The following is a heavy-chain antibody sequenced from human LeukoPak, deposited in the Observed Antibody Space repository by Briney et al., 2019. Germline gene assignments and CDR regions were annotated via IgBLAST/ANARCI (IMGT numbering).Heavy chain of an antibody. CDR2: IYSGGIT. CDR3: ARRYSSGWCFDY. CDR1: GFTVSSNY. Sequence: PGGSLRLSCAASGFTVSSNYMSWVRQAPGKGLEWVSLIYSGGITYYADSVKGRFTISRDNSKNTLFLQMNSLRADDTAVYYCARRYSSGWCFDYWGQGTQVTVSS. J-gene: IGHJ4*02. V-gene: IGHV3-53*01. D-gene: IGHD6-19*01.